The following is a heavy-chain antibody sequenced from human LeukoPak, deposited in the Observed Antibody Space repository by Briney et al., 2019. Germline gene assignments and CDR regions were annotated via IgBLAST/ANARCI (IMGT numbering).Heavy chain of an antibody. J-gene: IGHJ4*02. Sequence: GGSLRLSCAASGFTFSSYAMRWVRQAPGKGLVWVSRIYSDGSGTNYADSVKGRFTISRDNAKNTLYLQMNSLRAEDTAVYYCARSTYYSSDWKAFDYWGQGTLVTVSS. CDR1: GFTFSSYA. CDR2: IYSDGSGT. CDR3: ARSTYYSSDWKAFDY. D-gene: IGHD6-25*01. V-gene: IGHV3-74*01.